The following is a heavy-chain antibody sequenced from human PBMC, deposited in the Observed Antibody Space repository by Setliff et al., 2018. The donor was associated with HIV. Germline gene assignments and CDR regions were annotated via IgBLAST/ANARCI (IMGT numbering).Heavy chain of an antibody. J-gene: IGHJ4*02. CDR1: GGSISSSNW. Sequence: NPSETLSLTCAVSGGSISSSNWWSWVRQQAGKGLEWIGQTYSSVSTKCNPSLKSRVTISVDTSKNQFSLTLSSVTAADTARYYCATYAGNGGGKGYWGQGTLVTVSS. CDR3: ATYAGNGGGKGY. D-gene: IGHD2-21*01. V-gene: IGHV4-4*02. CDR2: TYSSVST.